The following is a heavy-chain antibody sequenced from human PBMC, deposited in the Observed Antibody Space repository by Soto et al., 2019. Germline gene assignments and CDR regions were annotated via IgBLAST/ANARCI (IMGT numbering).Heavy chain of an antibody. D-gene: IGHD1-20*01. J-gene: IGHJ4*02. Sequence: ALVKVSCKASGYTFTSYGISWVRQAPGQGLEWMGWISAYNGNTNYAQKLQGRVTMTTDTSTSTAYMELRSLRSDDTAVYYCARAVARLRNWNPNFDYWGQGTLVTVSS. CDR3: ARAVARLRNWNPNFDY. CDR1: GYTFTSYG. V-gene: IGHV1-18*01. CDR2: ISAYNGNT.